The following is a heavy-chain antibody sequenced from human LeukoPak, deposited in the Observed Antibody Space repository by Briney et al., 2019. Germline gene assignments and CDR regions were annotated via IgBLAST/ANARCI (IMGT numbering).Heavy chain of an antibody. CDR1: GGSFSGYY. Sequence: SETLSLTCAVYGGSFSGYYWSWIRQPPGKGLEWIGEINHSGSTNYNPSLKSRVTISVDTSKNQFSLKLSSVTAADTAAYYCARPNYYDSSGYYNWGQGTLVTVSS. CDR3: ARPNYYDSSGYYN. CDR2: INHSGST. J-gene: IGHJ4*02. D-gene: IGHD3-22*01. V-gene: IGHV4-34*01.